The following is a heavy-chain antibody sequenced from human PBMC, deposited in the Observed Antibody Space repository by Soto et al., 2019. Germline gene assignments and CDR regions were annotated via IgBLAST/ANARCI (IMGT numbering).Heavy chain of an antibody. CDR2: ITSKSTTI. V-gene: IGHV3-48*01. J-gene: IGHJ4*02. D-gene: IGHD3-10*01. Sequence: GGSLRLSCAASGFTFTSYSMNWVRQAPGQGLEWVSYITSKSTTIKYADSVKGRFTVSRDNAKNSLYLQLNSLRAEDSAVYYCARGSRDSYPGSRIFDLWGRGTRVTVSS. CDR1: GFTFTSYS. CDR3: ARGSRDSYPGSRIFDL.